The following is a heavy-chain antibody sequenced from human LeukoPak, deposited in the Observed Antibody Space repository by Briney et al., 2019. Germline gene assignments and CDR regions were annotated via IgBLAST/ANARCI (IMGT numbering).Heavy chain of an antibody. V-gene: IGHV3-53*01. CDR2: IYSGGST. J-gene: IGHJ4*02. D-gene: IGHD6-6*01. CDR1: GFTVRSRY. Sequence: GGSLRLSRAGSGFTVRSRYMSGVRRAPGKRLEWVSVIYSGGSTYYADSVKGRFTISRDNSKNTLYLQMNSLRAEDTAVYYCARAASIAARSGVDYWGQGTLVTVSS. CDR3: ARAASIAARSGVDY.